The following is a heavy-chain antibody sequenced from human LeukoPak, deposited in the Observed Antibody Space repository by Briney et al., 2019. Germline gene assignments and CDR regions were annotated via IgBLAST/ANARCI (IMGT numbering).Heavy chain of an antibody. CDR3: TTDPYGDPNWFDP. J-gene: IGHJ5*02. V-gene: IGHV3-15*01. D-gene: IGHD4-17*01. Sequence: PGGSLRLSCAASGFTFRDAWMNWVRQAPGKGLEWVGRIKRKSDGGATDYVTPVKGRFSISRDDSKDTLFLQMNSLKTEDTAVYYCTTDPYGDPNWFDPWGRGTPVTVSS. CDR2: IKRKSDGGAT. CDR1: GFTFRDAW.